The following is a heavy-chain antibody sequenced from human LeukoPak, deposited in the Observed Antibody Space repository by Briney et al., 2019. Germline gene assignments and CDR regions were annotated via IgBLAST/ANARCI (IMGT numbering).Heavy chain of an antibody. Sequence: SETLSLTCTVSGGSVNNYFWSWIRRPPGKGLEWIGYIDDSGNTDYNPSLKSQVSISIAKSKNQFFLKLSSVTAADTTMYYCARSDYYGSGSHTVFDAFDIWGQGTRVTVSS. CDR2: IDDSGNT. J-gene: IGHJ3*02. CDR1: GGSVNNYF. D-gene: IGHD3-10*01. CDR3: ARSDYYGSGSHTVFDAFDI. V-gene: IGHV4-59*02.